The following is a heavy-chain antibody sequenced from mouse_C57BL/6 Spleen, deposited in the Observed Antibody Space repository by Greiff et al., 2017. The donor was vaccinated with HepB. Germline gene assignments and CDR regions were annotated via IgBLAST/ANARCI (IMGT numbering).Heavy chain of an antibody. V-gene: IGHV1-81*01. CDR2: IYPRSGNT. J-gene: IGHJ2*01. D-gene: IGHD3-3*01. CDR3: ARSEGGRPFFDY. CDR1: GYTFTSYG. Sequence: VHLVESGAELARPGASVKLSCKASGYTFTSYGISWVKQRTGQGLEWIGEIYPRSGNTYYNEKFKGKATLTADKSSSTAYMELRSLTSEDSAVYFCARSEGGRPFFDYWGQGTTLTVSS.